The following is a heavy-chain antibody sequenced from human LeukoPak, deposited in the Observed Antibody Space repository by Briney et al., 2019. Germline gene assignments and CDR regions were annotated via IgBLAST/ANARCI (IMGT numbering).Heavy chain of an antibody. CDR1: GFTFSSYS. D-gene: IGHD2-21*02. J-gene: IGHJ6*02. Sequence: GGSLRLSCAASGFTFSSYSMNWVRQAPGKGLEWVSSISSSSSYIYYADSVKGRFTISRDNAKNSLYLQMNSLRAEDTAVYYCARDHDTAYCGGDCYSPYYYYGMDVWGQGTTVTVSS. CDR3: ARDHDTAYCGGDCYSPYYYYGMDV. V-gene: IGHV3-21*01. CDR2: ISSSSSYI.